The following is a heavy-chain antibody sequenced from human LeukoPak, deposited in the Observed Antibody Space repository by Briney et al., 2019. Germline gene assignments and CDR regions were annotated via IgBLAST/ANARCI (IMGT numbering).Heavy chain of an antibody. Sequence: SETLSLTCTVSGGSISSYYWSWFRQTPGKGPEWIGYIYYSGSTKYNPSLKSRVTISVDRSKNQFSLKLNSVTAADTAVYYCARYWGVQLWPHWYFDLWGRGSLVTAPS. CDR1: GGSISSYY. CDR2: IYYSGST. J-gene: IGHJ2*01. D-gene: IGHD5-18*01. CDR3: ARYWGVQLWPHWYFDL. V-gene: IGHV4-59*01.